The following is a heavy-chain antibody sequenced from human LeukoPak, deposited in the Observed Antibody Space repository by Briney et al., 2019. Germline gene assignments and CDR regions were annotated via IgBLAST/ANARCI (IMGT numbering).Heavy chain of an antibody. D-gene: IGHD1-26*01. V-gene: IGHV3-9*01. J-gene: IGHJ3*02. CDR1: GFTFDDYA. CDR3: ARVSPRYYHAFDI. CDR2: IGWNSGSI. Sequence: GGCLRLSCAASGFTFDDYAMHWVRQAPGKGLGWVSGIGWNSGSIAYANSVKGRFTISRDNAKNSLYLQMDSLRDEGTALHYCARVSPRYYHAFDIWGQGTRVTVSS.